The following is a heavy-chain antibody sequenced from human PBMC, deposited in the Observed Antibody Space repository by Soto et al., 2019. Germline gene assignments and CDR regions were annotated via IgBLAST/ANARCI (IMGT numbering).Heavy chain of an antibody. CDR3: ARPANEYRDYEGAFDI. D-gene: IGHD4-17*01. J-gene: IGHJ3*02. Sequence: GESLKISCKGSGYSFTSYWIGWVRQMPGKGLEWMGIIYPGDSDTRYSPSFQGQVTISADKSISTAYLQWSSLKASDTAMYYCARPANEYRDYEGAFDIWGQGKMVTVSS. CDR1: GYSFTSYW. CDR2: IYPGDSDT. V-gene: IGHV5-51*01.